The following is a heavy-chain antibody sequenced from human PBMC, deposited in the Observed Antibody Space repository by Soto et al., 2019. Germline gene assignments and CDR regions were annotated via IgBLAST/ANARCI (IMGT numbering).Heavy chain of an antibody. CDR1: GYTFTGYY. V-gene: IGHV1-2*02. CDR2: VNPNSGGT. CDR3: ARDLDFWSGYPLDY. Sequence: ASVKVSCKASGYTFTGYYMHWVRQAPGQGLEWMGWVNPNSGGTNYAQKFQGRVTMTRDTSISTAYMELSRLRSDDTAVYYCARDLDFWSGYPLDYWGQGTLVTVSS. J-gene: IGHJ4*02. D-gene: IGHD3-3*01.